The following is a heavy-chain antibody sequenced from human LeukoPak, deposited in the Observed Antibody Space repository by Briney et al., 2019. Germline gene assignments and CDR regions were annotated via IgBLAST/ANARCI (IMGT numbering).Heavy chain of an antibody. J-gene: IGHJ4*02. D-gene: IGHD6-19*01. Sequence: ASMKVSCKASGYTFTGYYMHWVRQAPGQGLEWMGWINPNSGGTNYAQEFQGWVTMTRDTSISTAYMELSRLRSDDTAVYYCARGLRVSPDFDYWGQGTLVTVSS. CDR3: ARGLRVSPDFDY. V-gene: IGHV1-2*04. CDR1: GYTFTGYY. CDR2: INPNSGGT.